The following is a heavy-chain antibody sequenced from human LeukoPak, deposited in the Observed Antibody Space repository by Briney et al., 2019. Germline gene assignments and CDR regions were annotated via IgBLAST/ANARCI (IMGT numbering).Heavy chain of an antibody. D-gene: IGHD3-22*01. CDR2: IYSGGST. Sequence: GSLRLSCAASGFTVSSNYMSWVRQAPGKGLEWVSIIYSGGSTFYADSVKGRFTISRDNAKNSLYLQMNSLRAEDTAVFYCARAPVYYDESRGHLKISNWYLDLWGRGTLVTVSS. J-gene: IGHJ2*01. V-gene: IGHV3-53*01. CDR3: ARAPVYYDESRGHLKISNWYLDL. CDR1: GFTVSSNY.